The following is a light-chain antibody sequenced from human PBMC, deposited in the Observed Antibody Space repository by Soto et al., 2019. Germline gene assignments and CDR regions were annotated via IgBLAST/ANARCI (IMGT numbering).Light chain of an antibody. Sequence: EIVLTQSPGALSFSPGDRATLSCRASQSVASSFLAWYQQKPGQAPRLLMYGASSRATGIPDRFSGSGSGKDFTLTISRLEPEDFAMYYCQQYGSSPITFGPGSKVEIX. CDR2: GAS. CDR3: QQYGSSPIT. V-gene: IGKV3-20*01. J-gene: IGKJ3*01. CDR1: QSVASSF.